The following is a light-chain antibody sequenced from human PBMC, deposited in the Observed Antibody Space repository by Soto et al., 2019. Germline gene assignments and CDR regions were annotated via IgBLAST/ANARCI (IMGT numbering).Light chain of an antibody. J-gene: IGKJ5*01. CDR2: AAS. CDR3: QQSYSTPST. CDR1: QSISIY. V-gene: IGKV1-39*01. Sequence: DIQMTQAPSSLSASVVYRFTITFRSSQSISIYLNWYQQKPGKAPKLLIYAASSLQSGVPSRFSGSGSGTDFTLTISSLQPEDFATYYCQQSYSTPSTFGQGTRLEIK.